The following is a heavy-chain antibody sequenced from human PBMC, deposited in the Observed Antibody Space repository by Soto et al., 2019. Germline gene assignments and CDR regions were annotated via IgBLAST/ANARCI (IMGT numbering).Heavy chain of an antibody. J-gene: IGHJ5*02. CDR1: GFTFSDYY. CDR3: SRGKFTAARGS. D-gene: IGHD6-6*01. Sequence: GGSLRLSCAASGFTFSDYYMHWVRQPPGKGLVWVSFIDGDGSFTSYGDSVKGRFTISRDNAKNTLYLQMNSLRAEDTAVYYCSRGKFTAARGSWGQGTLVTVSS. V-gene: IGHV3-74*01. CDR2: IDGDGSFT.